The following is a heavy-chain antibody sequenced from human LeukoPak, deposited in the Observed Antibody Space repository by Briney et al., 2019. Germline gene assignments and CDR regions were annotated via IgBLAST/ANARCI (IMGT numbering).Heavy chain of an antibody. Sequence: GGSLRLSCAASGFTFSSHDMYWVRQATGKGLEWVSGIGTAGDTYYPDSVKGRFTISRENAKNSLYLQMNSLRAGDTAVYYCVRGWGFDYWGQGTLVTVSS. CDR3: VRGWGFDY. V-gene: IGHV3-13*04. CDR1: GFTFSSHD. J-gene: IGHJ4*02. D-gene: IGHD7-27*01. CDR2: IGTAGDT.